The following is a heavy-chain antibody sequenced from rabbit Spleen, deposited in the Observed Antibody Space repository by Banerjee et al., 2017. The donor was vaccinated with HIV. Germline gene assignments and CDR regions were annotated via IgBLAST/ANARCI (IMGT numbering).Heavy chain of an antibody. CDR2: VAAGVSFTS. CDR1: GFDFSDRDV. V-gene: IGHV1S40*01. D-gene: IGHD1-1*01. CDR3: ARDLLGVIGWNFYL. Sequence: QSLEESGGDLVKPGASLTLTCKASGFDFSDRDVMCWVRQAPGKGPAWIACVAAGVSFTSYYATWAKGRFTISRTSSTTVTLRMTSLTAADRATYFCARDLLGVIGWNFYLWGQGTLVTVS. J-gene: IGHJ4*01.